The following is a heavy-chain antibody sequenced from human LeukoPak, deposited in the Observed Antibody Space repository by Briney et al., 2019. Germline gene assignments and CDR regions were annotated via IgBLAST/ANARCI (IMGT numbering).Heavy chain of an antibody. CDR3: ARVYYGSGSTIDY. CDR2: IYYSGST. CDR1: GGSISSSSYY. Sequence: PSETLSLTCTVSGGSISSSSYYWGWIRQPPGKGLEWIGSIYYSGSTYYNPSLKSRVTISVDTSKNQFSLKLSSVTAADTAVYYCARVYYGSGSTIDYWGQGTLVTVSS. J-gene: IGHJ4*02. D-gene: IGHD3-10*01. V-gene: IGHV4-39*01.